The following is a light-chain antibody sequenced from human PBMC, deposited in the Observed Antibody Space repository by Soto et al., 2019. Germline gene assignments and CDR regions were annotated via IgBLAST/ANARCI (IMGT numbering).Light chain of an antibody. CDR1: QSIGRL. Sequence: IEMTQSPSTLSASVGDTVTVTCRASQSIGRLLAWYQQKPGKAPNLLIYATSNLQSGVPARFSGSGSGTDFTLTISSLQPEDFATYYCQQSYTTPRTFGQGTKVDIK. CDR2: ATS. J-gene: IGKJ1*01. V-gene: IGKV1-39*01. CDR3: QQSYTTPRT.